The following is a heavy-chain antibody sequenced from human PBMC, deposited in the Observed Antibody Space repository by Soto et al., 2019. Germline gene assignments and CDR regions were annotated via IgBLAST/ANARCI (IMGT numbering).Heavy chain of an antibody. Sequence: SETLSLTCAVYGGSFSGYYWSWIRQPPGKGLEWIGEINHSGSTNYNPSLKSRVTISVDTSKNQFSLKLSSVTAADTAVYYCARGSLPGVLPLRYYYHYFMDVPAKGTTVTVSS. V-gene: IGHV4-34*01. D-gene: IGHD2-15*01. CDR2: INHSGST. CDR1: GGSFSGYY. J-gene: IGHJ6*03. CDR3: ARGSLPGVLPLRYYYHYFMDV.